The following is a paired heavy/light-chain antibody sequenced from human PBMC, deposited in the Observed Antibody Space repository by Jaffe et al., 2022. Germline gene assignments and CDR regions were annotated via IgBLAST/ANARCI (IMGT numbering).Light chain of an antibody. CDR1: QSISSY. CDR2: AAS. CDR3: QQSYSTPQLT. J-gene: IGKJ4*01. Sequence: DIQMTQSPSSLSASVGDRVTITCRASQSISSYLNWYQQKPGKAPKLLIYAASSLQSGVPSRFSGSGSGTDFTLTISSLQPEDFATYYCQQSYSTPQLTFGGGTKVEIK. V-gene: IGKV1-39*01.
Heavy chain of an antibody. CDR3: AKDSRLYFDWPDDTTGSDY. CDR1: GFTFSSYA. CDR2: ISGSGGST. Sequence: EVQLLESGGGLVQPGGSLRLSCAASGFTFSSYAMSWVRQAPGKGLEWVSAISGSGGSTYYADSVKGRFTISRDNSKNTLYLQMNSLRAEDTAVYYCAKDSRLYFDWPDDTTGSDYWGQGTLVTVSS. V-gene: IGHV3-23*01. D-gene: IGHD3-9*01. J-gene: IGHJ4*02.